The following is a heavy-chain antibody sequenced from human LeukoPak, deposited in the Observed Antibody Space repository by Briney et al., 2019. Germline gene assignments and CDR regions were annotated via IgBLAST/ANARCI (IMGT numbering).Heavy chain of an antibody. CDR1: GFTVSSNY. V-gene: IGHV3-66*01. CDR2: IYSGGST. J-gene: IGHJ6*03. CDR3: ARDGIAAAGTPFYYYYYYMDV. Sequence: PGGSLRLSCGASGFTVSSNYMSWVRQAPGKGLEWVSVIYSGGSTYYADSVKGRFTISRDNSKNTLYLQMNSLRAEDTAVYYCARDGIAAAGTPFYYYYYYMDVWGKGTTVTVSS. D-gene: IGHD6-13*01.